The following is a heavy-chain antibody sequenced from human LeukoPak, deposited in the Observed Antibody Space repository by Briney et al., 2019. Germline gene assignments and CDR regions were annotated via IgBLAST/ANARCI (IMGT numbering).Heavy chain of an antibody. J-gene: IGHJ4*02. V-gene: IGHV3-48*02. CDR1: GFTFSTYN. CDR3: ASMWIRQQLVLGYS. D-gene: IGHD6-13*01. Sequence: GGSLSLSCAASGFTFSTYNMNWVRQAPGKGLEWVSYISSSSSTIYNADSVKGRFTISRDNARNSLYLQMDSLRDEDTAVYYCASMWIRQQLVLGYSWGQGTLVTVSS. CDR2: ISSSSSTI.